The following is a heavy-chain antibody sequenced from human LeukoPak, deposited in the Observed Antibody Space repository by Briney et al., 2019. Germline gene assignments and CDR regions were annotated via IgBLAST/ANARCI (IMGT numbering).Heavy chain of an antibody. CDR2: IYYSGST. V-gene: IGHV4-39*07. J-gene: IGHJ5*02. D-gene: IGHD1-26*01. CDR1: GGSISSSSYY. CDR3: ARGLVGADWFDP. Sequence: SETLSLTCTVSGGSISSSSYYWGWIRQPPGKGLECIGSIYYSGSTYYNPSLKSRVTISVDTSKNQFSLKLSSVTAADTAVYYCARGLVGADWFDPWGQGTLVTVSS.